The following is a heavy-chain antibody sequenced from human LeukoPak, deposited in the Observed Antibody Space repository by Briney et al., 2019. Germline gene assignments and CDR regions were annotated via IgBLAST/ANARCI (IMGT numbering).Heavy chain of an antibody. V-gene: IGHV3-74*01. J-gene: IGHJ4*02. Sequence: GGSLRLSCAASGFTFSDTWMHWVRQAPGEGLVSVSRIRSDGSDTRYAESVKGRFTISRDNAKNSLYLQMNSLRAEDTAVYYCARDPSSGYFPFFDYWGQGTLVTVSS. D-gene: IGHD3-22*01. CDR1: GFTFSDTW. CDR2: IRSDGSDT. CDR3: ARDPSSGYFPFFDY.